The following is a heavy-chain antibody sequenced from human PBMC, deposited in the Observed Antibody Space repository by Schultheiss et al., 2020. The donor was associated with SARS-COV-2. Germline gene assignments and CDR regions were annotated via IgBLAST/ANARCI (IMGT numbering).Heavy chain of an antibody. Sequence: SETLSLTCTVSGGSISSYYWSWIRQPPGKGLEWIGYIYYSGSTYYNPSLKSRVTISVDTSKNQFSLKLSSVTAADTAVYYCARGGGWFGELHFDYWGQGTLVTVSS. CDR1: GGSISSYY. J-gene: IGHJ4*02. CDR2: IYYSGST. CDR3: ARGGGWFGELHFDY. D-gene: IGHD3-10*01. V-gene: IGHV4-59*12.